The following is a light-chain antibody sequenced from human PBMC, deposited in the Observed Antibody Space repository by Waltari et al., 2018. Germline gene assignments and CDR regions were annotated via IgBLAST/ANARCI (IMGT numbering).Light chain of an antibody. V-gene: IGKV3-15*01. CDR3: QQYNLWPLT. CDR2: GAA. CDR1: QTISTN. J-gene: IGKJ4*01. Sequence: EIVMTQSPGTLSVSPGERATLSCRASQTISTNLAWYQQKPGQAPTLLIFGAATRATGIPARFGGSGSGTEFTLTISSLQSEDFAIYYCQQYNLWPLTFGGGTTVEI.